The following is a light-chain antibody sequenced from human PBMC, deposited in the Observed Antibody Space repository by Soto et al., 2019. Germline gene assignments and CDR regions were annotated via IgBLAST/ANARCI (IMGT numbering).Light chain of an antibody. Sequence: VLTQSPATLSLSAGARATLSCRASQNIGTYLDWYQQKPGQSPRLLIFDASSRATGTPARFSGSGSGTDFTLTISSLEPEDFALYHCLQRSAWPLTFGPGTKVDIK. J-gene: IGKJ3*01. V-gene: IGKV3-11*01. CDR2: DAS. CDR3: LQRSAWPLT. CDR1: QNIGTY.